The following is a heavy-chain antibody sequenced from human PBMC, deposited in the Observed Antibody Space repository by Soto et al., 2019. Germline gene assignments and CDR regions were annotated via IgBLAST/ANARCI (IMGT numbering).Heavy chain of an antibody. Sequence: EVRLVESGGGLVKPGGSLRLSCAASGFSFSKAWMNWVRQAPGKGLEWVGRIRSRSGTTDYAAPVKGRFTISRDDSKYTLYLQMNSLKVEDTAVYFCTTSGNPNIVDHWGQGTLVIVSS. J-gene: IGHJ4*02. CDR2: IRSRSGTT. CDR1: GFSFSKAW. CDR3: TTSGNPNIVDH. V-gene: IGHV3-15*07.